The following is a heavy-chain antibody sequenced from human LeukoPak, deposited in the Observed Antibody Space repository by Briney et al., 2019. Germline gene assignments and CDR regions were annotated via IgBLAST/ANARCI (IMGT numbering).Heavy chain of an antibody. CDR2: INHSGST. V-gene: IGHV4-34*01. CDR1: GGSFSGYY. J-gene: IGHJ4*02. CDR3: ARLVTIFGVVSDYYFDY. D-gene: IGHD3-3*01. Sequence: SETLSLTCAVYGGSFSGYYWSWIRQPPGKGLEWIGEINHSGSTYYNPSLKSRVTISVDTSKNQFSLKLSSVTAADTAVYYCARLVTIFGVVSDYYFDYWGQGTLVTVSS.